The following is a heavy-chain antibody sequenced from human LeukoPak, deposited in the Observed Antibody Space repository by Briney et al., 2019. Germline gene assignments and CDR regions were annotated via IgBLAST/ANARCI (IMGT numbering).Heavy chain of an antibody. V-gene: IGHV1-46*01. CDR3: ARGRITMVRGVRGGHNWFDP. D-gene: IGHD3-10*01. CDR2: INPSGGST. Sequence: GASVKVSCKASGYTFTSYYMHWVRQAPGQGLEWMGIINPSGGSTSYAQKFQGRVTMTRDTSTSTVYMELSSLRSEDTAVYYCARGRITMVRGVRGGHNWFDPWGQGTLVTVSS. CDR1: GYTFTSYY. J-gene: IGHJ5*02.